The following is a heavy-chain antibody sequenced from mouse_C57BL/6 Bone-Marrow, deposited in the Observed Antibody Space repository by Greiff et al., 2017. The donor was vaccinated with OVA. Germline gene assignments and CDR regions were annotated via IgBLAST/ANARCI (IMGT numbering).Heavy chain of an antibody. Sequence: VQLKESGTVLARPGASVKMSCKTSGYTFTSYWMHWVKQRPGQGLEWIGAIYPGNSDTSYNQKFKGKAKLPAATSSSTAYMELSSLTNEDSAVYYCTRLGLGYFDVWGTGTTVTVSS. J-gene: IGHJ1*03. V-gene: IGHV1-5*01. D-gene: IGHD4-1*01. CDR1: GYTFTSYW. CDR2: IYPGNSDT. CDR3: TRLGLGYFDV.